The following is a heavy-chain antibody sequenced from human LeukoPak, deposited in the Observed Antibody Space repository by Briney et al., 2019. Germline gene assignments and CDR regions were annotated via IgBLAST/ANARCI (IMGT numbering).Heavy chain of an antibody. CDR1: GFTFSSYA. D-gene: IGHD3-22*01. J-gene: IGHJ4*02. CDR2: ISASGGST. V-gene: IGHV3-23*01. Sequence: GGSLRLSCAASGFTFSSYAMSCVRQAPGKGLGWGSDISASGGSTYYADSVKGRFTMSRDNSKNTLYLQMNSLRAEDTAVYYCAKVPDSSGFKGYFDYWGQGTLVTVSS. CDR3: AKVPDSSGFKGYFDY.